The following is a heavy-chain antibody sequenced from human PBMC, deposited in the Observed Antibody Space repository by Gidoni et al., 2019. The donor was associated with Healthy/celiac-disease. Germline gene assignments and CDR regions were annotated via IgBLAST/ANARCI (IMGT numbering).Heavy chain of an antibody. Sequence: EVQLVESGGGLVKPGGSLRLSCAASGFTFSSYSMNWVRQAPGKGLEWVSSISSSSSYIYYADSVKGRFTISRDNAKNSLYLQMNSLRAEDTAVYYCARDGQWFGELLDYYYYGMDVWGQGTTVTVSS. J-gene: IGHJ6*02. CDR1: GFTFSSYS. V-gene: IGHV3-21*01. CDR3: ARDGQWFGELLDYYYYGMDV. D-gene: IGHD3-10*01. CDR2: ISSSSSYI.